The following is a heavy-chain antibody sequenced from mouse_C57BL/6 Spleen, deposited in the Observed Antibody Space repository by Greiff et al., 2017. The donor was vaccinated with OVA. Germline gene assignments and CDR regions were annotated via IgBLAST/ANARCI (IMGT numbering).Heavy chain of an antibody. J-gene: IGHJ4*01. Sequence: EVKLMESGGGLVQPGGSLKLSCAASGFTFSDYYMYWVRQTPEKRLEWVAYISNGGGSTYYPDTVKGRFTISRDNAKNTLYLQMSRLKSEDTAMYYCARQREPPRGAMDYWGQGTSVTVSS. CDR2: ISNGGGST. CDR3: ARQREPPRGAMDY. V-gene: IGHV5-12*01. CDR1: GFTFSDYY.